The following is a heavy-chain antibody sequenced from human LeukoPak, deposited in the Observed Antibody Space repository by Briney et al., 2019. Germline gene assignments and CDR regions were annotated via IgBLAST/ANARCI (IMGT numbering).Heavy chain of an antibody. CDR1: GFTFSSYG. Sequence: PGGSLRLSCAASGFTFSSYGMHWVRQAPGKGLEWVAVISYDGSNKYYADSVKGRFTISRDNSKNTLYLQMNSLRAEDTAVYYCARDSRGTTFDYWGQGTLVTVSS. J-gene: IGHJ4*02. CDR3: ARDSRGTTFDY. V-gene: IGHV3-30*03. D-gene: IGHD3-16*01. CDR2: ISYDGSNK.